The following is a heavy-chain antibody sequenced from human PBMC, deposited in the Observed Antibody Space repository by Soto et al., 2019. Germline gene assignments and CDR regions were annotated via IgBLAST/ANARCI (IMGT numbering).Heavy chain of an antibody. CDR1: GGSVSDKTYY. CDR2: VYYSGTT. Sequence: QVQLQESGPGLLKPSETLSLTCSVSGGSVSDKTYYWSWIRQPPGKRLDWIGYVYYSGTTNYNPSLKSRVTISVDLSKNRFSLRLSSVTTADTALYYCARTTAVPNTLRSRYFFDYWGQGTLVTVSS. V-gene: IGHV4-61*01. J-gene: IGHJ4*02. CDR3: ARTTAVPNTLRSRYFFDY. D-gene: IGHD4-17*01.